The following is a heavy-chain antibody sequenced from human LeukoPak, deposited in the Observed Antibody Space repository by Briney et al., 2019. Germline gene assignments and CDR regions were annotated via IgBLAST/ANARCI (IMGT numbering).Heavy chain of an antibody. CDR1: GFTFRSYS. CDR2: ISSSSSYI. V-gene: IGHV3-21*04. CDR3: ARYSSSSLGAGGFDY. Sequence: GGSLRLSCAASGFTFRSYSMNWVRQAPGKGLEWVSSISSSSSYIYYADSVKGRFTISRDNAKNSLYLQMNSLRAEDTAVYYCARYSSSSLGAGGFDYWGQGILVTVSS. J-gene: IGHJ4*02. D-gene: IGHD6-6*01.